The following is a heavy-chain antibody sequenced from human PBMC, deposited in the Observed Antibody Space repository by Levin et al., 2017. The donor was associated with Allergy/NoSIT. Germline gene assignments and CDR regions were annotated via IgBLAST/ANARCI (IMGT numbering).Heavy chain of an antibody. CDR3: AKGRHILTGYHQSFDY. CDR1: GFTFSSYA. CDR2: ISGSGGST. V-gene: IGHV3-23*01. Sequence: GESLKISCAASGFTFSSYAMSWVRQAPGKGLEWVSAISGSGGSTYYADSVKGRFTISRDNSKNTLYLQMNSLRAEDTAVYYCAKGRHILTGYHQSFDYWGQGTLVTVSS. J-gene: IGHJ4*02. D-gene: IGHD3-9*01.